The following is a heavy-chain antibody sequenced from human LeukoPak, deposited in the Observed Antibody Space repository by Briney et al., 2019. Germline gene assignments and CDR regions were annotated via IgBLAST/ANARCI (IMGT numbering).Heavy chain of an antibody. V-gene: IGHV4-59*01. J-gene: IGHJ6*02. CDR1: GGSISSYY. Sequence: SETLSLTCTVSGGSISSYYWSWIRQPPGKGLEWIGYIYYSGSTNYNPSLKSRVTISVDTSKNQFSLKLSSVTAADTAVYYRARDRGPWGITYYGMDVWGQGTTVTVSS. D-gene: IGHD3-16*01. CDR2: IYYSGST. CDR3: ARDRGPWGITYYGMDV.